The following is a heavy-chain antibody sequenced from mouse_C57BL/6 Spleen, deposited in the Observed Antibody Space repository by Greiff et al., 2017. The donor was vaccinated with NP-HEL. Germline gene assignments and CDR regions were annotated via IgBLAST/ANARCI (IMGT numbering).Heavy chain of an antibody. CDR1: GFTFSDYG. CDR2: ISSGSSTI. V-gene: IGHV5-17*01. CDR3: AKGPGSLYYFDY. J-gene: IGHJ2*01. Sequence: EVNVVESGGGLVKPGGSLKLSCAASGFTFSDYGMHWVRQAPEKGLEWVAYISSGSSTIYYADTVKGRFTISRDNAKNTLFLQMTSLRSEDTAMYYCAKGPGSLYYFDYWGQGTTLTVSS. D-gene: IGHD1-1*01.